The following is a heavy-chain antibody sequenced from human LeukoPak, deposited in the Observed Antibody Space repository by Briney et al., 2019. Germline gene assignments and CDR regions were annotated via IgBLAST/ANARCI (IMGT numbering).Heavy chain of an antibody. CDR2: ISGSGGST. CDR1: GFTFSNFA. D-gene: IGHD3-10*01. Sequence: GGSLRLSCAGSGFTFSNFAMSWVRQAPGKGLEWVSAISGSGGSTYYADSVKGRFTISRDNSKNTLYLQMNSLRAEDTAVYYCAKDTTTYGSGSYYHYWGQGTLVTVSS. CDR3: AKDTTTYGSGSYYHY. V-gene: IGHV3-23*01. J-gene: IGHJ4*02.